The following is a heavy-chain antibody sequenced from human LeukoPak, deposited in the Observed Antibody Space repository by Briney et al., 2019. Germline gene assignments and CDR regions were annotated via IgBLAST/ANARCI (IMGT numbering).Heavy chain of an antibody. CDR3: ASYGWFDAFDI. CDR2: IKQDGSDK. D-gene: IGHD2-8*02. Sequence: PGGSLRLSCAATGFTFSSYWMSWVRQAPGKGLEWVANIKQDGSDKYYVDSVKGRFTISRDNAKTSLYLQMNSLRAEDTAVYYCASYGWFDAFDIWGQGTMVTVSS. V-gene: IGHV3-7*01. J-gene: IGHJ3*02. CDR1: GFTFSSYW.